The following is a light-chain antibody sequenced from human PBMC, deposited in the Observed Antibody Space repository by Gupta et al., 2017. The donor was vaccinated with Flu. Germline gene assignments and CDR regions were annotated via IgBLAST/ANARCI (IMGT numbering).Light chain of an antibody. CDR3: CSYAGSYTYV. V-gene: IGLV2-11*01. CDR1: SRDVGTYKF. Sequence: QSALTQPRAVSGSPGPSVTISCTGTSRDVGTYKFVSWYQHHPGKAPKLIIYDVSKWPSGVPDRFSGSKSGNTASLTISGLQAEDEADYYCCSYAGSYTYVFGTGTKVTVL. J-gene: IGLJ1*01. CDR2: DVS.